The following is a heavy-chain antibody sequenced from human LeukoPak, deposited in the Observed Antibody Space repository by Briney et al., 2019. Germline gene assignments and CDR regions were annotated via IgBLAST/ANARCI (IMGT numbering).Heavy chain of an antibody. CDR1: GGSISSSSYY. J-gene: IGHJ6*02. CDR3: ARFYYYYGMDV. Sequence: PSETLSLTCTVSGGSISSSSYYWGWIRQPPGKGLEWIGSIYYSGSTYYNPSLKSRVTISVDTSKNQFSLKLSSVTAADTAVYYCARFYYYYGMDVWGQGTTVTVSS. V-gene: IGHV4-39*01. CDR2: IYYSGST.